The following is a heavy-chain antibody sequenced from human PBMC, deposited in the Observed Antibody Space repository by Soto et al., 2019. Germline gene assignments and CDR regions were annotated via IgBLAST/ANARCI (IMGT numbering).Heavy chain of an antibody. V-gene: IGHV4-59*12. Sequence: SETLSHTCTDSDNLISSYYWSLIRQAPGKGPEWIGYIFYSGSTNYNPSLKSRVTISVDTSNNQFSLNLSSVTAADTAVYYCARGPRSYFDNSGYYYQGFDVCGRGTMVTVSS. D-gene: IGHD3-22*01. CDR1: DNLISSYY. J-gene: IGHJ3*01. CDR2: IFYSGST. CDR3: ARGPRSYFDNSGYYYQGFDV.